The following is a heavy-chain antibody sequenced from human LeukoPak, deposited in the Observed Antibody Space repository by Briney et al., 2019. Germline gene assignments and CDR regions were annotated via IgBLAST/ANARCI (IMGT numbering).Heavy chain of an antibody. V-gene: IGHV3-64*04. Sequence: GGSLRLSCSASGFTFSSYAMHWVRQAPGKGLEYVSSISSNGGSTYYADSVKGRFTISRDNAKNSLSLQMNSLRAEDTAVYYCARAIAVAGPYYFDYWGQGTLVTVSS. CDR1: GFTFSSYA. CDR2: ISSNGGST. J-gene: IGHJ4*02. CDR3: ARAIAVAGPYYFDY. D-gene: IGHD6-19*01.